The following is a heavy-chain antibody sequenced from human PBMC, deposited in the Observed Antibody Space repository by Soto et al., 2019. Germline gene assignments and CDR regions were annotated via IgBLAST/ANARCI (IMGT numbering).Heavy chain of an antibody. V-gene: IGHV3-33*01. D-gene: IGHD3-16*01. CDR2: IWSDGSDK. J-gene: IGHJ4*02. CDR3: GGSNRFRSSAGWGGGFDY. CDR1: GFTFSDSG. Sequence: QVQLVESGGGVVQPGGSLRLSCATSGFTFSDSGMHWVRQAPGKGLEWVAVIWSDGSDKSYADSVEGRFTISRDNSKNTLDLKWNSRGPGGRAVNYWGGSNRFRSSAGWGGGFDYWGQGTLVTVSS.